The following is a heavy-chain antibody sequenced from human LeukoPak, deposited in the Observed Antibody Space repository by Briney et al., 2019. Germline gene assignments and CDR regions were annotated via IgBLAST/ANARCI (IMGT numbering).Heavy chain of an antibody. V-gene: IGHV4-61*01. Sequence: PSETLSLTCTVSGGSVSSSPYYWGWIRQPPGKGLEWIGHIYYSGNTNYNPSLKSRVTTSVDTSKNQFSLKVTSVTAADTAVYYCAGTKEWLSYVYWGQGTLVTVSS. D-gene: IGHD3-3*01. CDR2: IYYSGNT. J-gene: IGHJ4*02. CDR1: GGSVSSSPYY. CDR3: AGTKEWLSYVY.